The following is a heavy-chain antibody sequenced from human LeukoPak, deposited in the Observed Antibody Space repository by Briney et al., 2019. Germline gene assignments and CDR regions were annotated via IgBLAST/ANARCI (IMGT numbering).Heavy chain of an antibody. CDR2: IYYSGST. V-gene: IGHV4-39*07. Sequence: SETLSLTCTVSGGSISSSSYYWGWIPQPPGKGLEWIGSIYYSGSTYYNPSLKSRVTISVDTSKNQFSLKLSSVTAADTAVYYCARRRAFDIWGQGTMVTVSS. CDR3: ARRRAFDI. J-gene: IGHJ3*02. CDR1: GGSISSSSYY.